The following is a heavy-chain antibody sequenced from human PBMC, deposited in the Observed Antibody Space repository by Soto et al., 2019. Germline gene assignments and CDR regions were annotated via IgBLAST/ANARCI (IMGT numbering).Heavy chain of an antibody. Sequence: QVQLVQSGAEVKKPGASVKVSCKASRYTFTDYYMHWVRQSPGQGLEWMGWIHPNSGGTKFPKKVQGRVIMTSDTSISTVYMELSMLTSDDTAVYYCARAGLTPLELATTYWGQGTLVTVSS. V-gene: IGHV1-2*02. J-gene: IGHJ4*02. CDR2: IHPNSGGT. CDR3: ARAGLTPLELATTY. CDR1: RYTFTDYY. D-gene: IGHD5-12*01.